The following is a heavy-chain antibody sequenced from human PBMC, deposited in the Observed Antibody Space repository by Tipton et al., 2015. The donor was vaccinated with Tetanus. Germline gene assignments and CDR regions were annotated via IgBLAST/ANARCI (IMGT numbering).Heavy chain of an antibody. CDR1: GGSITPYY. V-gene: IGHV4-59*08. J-gene: IGHJ6*02. CDR2: IYHSGST. Sequence: TLSLTCTVSGGSITPYYWSWIRQSSGKGLEWIGYIYHSGSTNYNPSLKSRVTISVDTSKNQFSLNLNSATAADTAVYYCARHKDYYFYVMDVWGQGTTVTVSS. CDR3: ARHKDYYFYVMDV.